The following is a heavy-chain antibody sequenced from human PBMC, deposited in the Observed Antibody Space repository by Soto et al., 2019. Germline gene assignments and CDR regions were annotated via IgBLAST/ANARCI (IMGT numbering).Heavy chain of an antibody. D-gene: IGHD4-17*01. CDR1: GLTFMNDW. Sequence: GGSLRLSCACSGLTFMNDWLSWVRQAPGKGLEWVANINQDGSERYYVDSVRGRFTISRDNVENSLYLQLNSLRPEDTAVYYCAVYGYGVSAAAYWGQGTLVTVSS. CDR2: INQDGSER. J-gene: IGHJ4*02. CDR3: AVYGYGVSAAAY. V-gene: IGHV3-7*03.